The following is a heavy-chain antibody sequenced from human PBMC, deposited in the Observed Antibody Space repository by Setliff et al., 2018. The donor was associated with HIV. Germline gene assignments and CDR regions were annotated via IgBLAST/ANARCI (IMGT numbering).Heavy chain of an antibody. D-gene: IGHD2-15*01. V-gene: IGHV1-69-2*01. CDR1: GYTFTDHD. J-gene: IGHJ4*01. Sequence: ASVKVSCKASGYTFTDHDIHWVHQAPGKGLEWMGRVDPADGETRYAEKFQGRVIIIADTSTHTAYMELSSLRSEDTAIYYCATSRYCSGGSCPGDFWGHGTLVT. CDR3: ATSRYCSGGSCPGDF. CDR2: VDPADGET.